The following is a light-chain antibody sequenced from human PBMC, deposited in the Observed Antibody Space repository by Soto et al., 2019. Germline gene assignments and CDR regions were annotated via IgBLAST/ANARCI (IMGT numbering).Light chain of an antibody. Sequence: EIVLTQSPATLSLSPGERATLSCRASQSVSSYLAWYQQKPGQAPRLLIYDASNRATDIPARFSGGASGTDFTLTVSRLEPEDVAVYYCQHRSNWPRTFGGGTKVEIK. CDR3: QHRSNWPRT. J-gene: IGKJ4*01. CDR2: DAS. CDR1: QSVSSY. V-gene: IGKV3-11*01.